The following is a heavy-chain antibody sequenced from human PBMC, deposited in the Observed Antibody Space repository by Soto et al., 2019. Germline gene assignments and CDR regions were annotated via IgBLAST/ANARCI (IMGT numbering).Heavy chain of an antibody. Sequence: GGSLRLSCAASGFTFSSYAMSWVRQAPGKGLEWVSAISGSGGSTYYADSVKGRFTISRDNSKNTLYLQMNSLRAEDTAVYYCAKDSGYDYIWGSYRYYDYWGQGTLVTVSS. J-gene: IGHJ4*02. CDR2: ISGSGGST. CDR3: AKDSGYDYIWGSYRYYDY. CDR1: GFTFSSYA. D-gene: IGHD3-16*02. V-gene: IGHV3-23*01.